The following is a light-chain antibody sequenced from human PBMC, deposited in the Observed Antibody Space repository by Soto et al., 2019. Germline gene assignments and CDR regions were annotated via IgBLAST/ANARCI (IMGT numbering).Light chain of an antibody. CDR1: QSVSSY. Sequence: EIVLTQSPATLSLSPGERATLSCRASQSVSSYLAWYQQKPGQAPRLLMYDASTRATGIPARFSGSGSGTDFTLTIGSLEPEDFAVYYCQQRSNLPRTVSQGTKLEIK. CDR2: DAS. J-gene: IGKJ2*01. CDR3: QQRSNLPRT. V-gene: IGKV3-11*01.